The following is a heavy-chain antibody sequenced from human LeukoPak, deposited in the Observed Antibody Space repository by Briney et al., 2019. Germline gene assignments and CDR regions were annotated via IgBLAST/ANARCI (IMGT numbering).Heavy chain of an antibody. CDR1: GGTFSSYA. CDR3: ASTWGTTTVVTSLFDY. Sequence: SVKVSCKASGGTFSSYAISWVRQAPGQGLEWMGGIIPIFGTANYAQKFQGRVTITADESTSTAYMELSSLRSEDTAVYYCASTWGTTTVVTSLFDYWGQGTLVTVSS. D-gene: IGHD4-23*01. J-gene: IGHJ4*02. V-gene: IGHV1-69*01. CDR2: IIPIFGTA.